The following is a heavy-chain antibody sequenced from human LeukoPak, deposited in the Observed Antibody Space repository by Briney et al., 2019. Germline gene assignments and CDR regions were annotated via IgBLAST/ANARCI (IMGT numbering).Heavy chain of an antibody. CDR3: ASLCSSTSCTHFDY. V-gene: IGHV3-43D*04. Sequence: GGSLRLSCAASGFTFDDYAMHWVRQAPGKGLEWVSLISWDGGSTYYADSVKGRFTISRDNSKNSLYLQMNSLRAEDTALYYCASLCSSTSCTHFDYWGXXXLVTVS. D-gene: IGHD2-2*01. CDR1: GFTFDDYA. J-gene: IGHJ4*01. CDR2: ISWDGGST.